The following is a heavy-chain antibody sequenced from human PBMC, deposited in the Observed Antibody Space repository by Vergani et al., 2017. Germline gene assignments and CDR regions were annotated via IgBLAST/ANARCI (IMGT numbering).Heavy chain of an antibody. J-gene: IGHJ1*01. CDR2: ISYDGTQK. CDR1: GFTSSYYG. CDR3: TTKSCGTNGCQIGYSRQ. V-gene: IGHV3-30*03. Sequence: QVHLVESGGGVVQPGRSLRLSCVLSGFTSSYYGMHWVRQAPGKGLEWVAVISYDGTQKYYADSVKGRFTISRDNSKSTLYMQMNSLRTEDTAVYYCTTKSCGTNGCQIGYSRQWGQGTLVTVSS. D-gene: IGHD1-1*01.